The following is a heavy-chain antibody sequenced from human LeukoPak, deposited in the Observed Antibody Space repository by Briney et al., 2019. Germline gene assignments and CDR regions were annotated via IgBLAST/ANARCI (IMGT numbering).Heavy chain of an antibody. CDR2: ISYDGSNK. D-gene: IGHD2-21*02. V-gene: IGHV3-30*04. J-gene: IGHJ4*02. CDR1: GFTFSSYA. Sequence: GRSLRLSCAASGFTFSSYAMHWVRQAPGKGLEWVAVISYDGSNKYYADSVKGRFTISRDNSKNTLYLQMNSLRAEDTAVYYCARDLCGGDCRSLDYWGQGTLVTVSS. CDR3: ARDLCGGDCRSLDY.